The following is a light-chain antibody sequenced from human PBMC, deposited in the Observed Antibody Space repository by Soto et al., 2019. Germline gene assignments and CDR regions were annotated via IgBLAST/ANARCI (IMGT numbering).Light chain of an antibody. CDR2: ANS. CDR1: SSNIGAGYD. Sequence: HSVLTQPPSVSVAPGQRVAISCTGSSSNIGAGYDVHWYQQLPGTAPKLLIYANSNRPSGVPDRFSGSKSGTSASLAITGLQAEDEADYYCQSYDSSLSVYVFGTGTKVTVL. V-gene: IGLV1-40*01. CDR3: QSYDSSLSVYV. J-gene: IGLJ1*01.